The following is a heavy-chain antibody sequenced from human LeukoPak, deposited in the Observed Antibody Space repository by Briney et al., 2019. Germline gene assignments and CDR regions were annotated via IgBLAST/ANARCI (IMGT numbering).Heavy chain of an antibody. J-gene: IGHJ4*02. V-gene: IGHV3-23*01. CDR2: ISGSGGST. Sequence: PGGSLRLSCAASGFTFSSYAMSWVRQAPGKGLEWVSGISGSGGSTYYADSVKGRFTIPRDNSKNTLYLQMNSLRAEDTAVYYCAKRERGSDSLDYWGQGTLVTVSS. D-gene: IGHD1-26*01. CDR1: GFTFSSYA. CDR3: AKRERGSDSLDY.